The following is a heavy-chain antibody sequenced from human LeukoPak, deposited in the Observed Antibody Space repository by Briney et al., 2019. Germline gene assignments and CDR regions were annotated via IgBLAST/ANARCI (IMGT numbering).Heavy chain of an antibody. J-gene: IGHJ5*02. CDR2: INTNTGNP. D-gene: IGHD6-13*01. Sequence: ASVKVSCKASGYTFTSYAMNWVRQAPGRGLEWMGWINTNTGNPTYAQGFTGRFVFSLDTSVNTTYLQISSLKAEDTAVYYCARGPRIAAAGVWFDPWGQGTLVTVSS. V-gene: IGHV7-4-1*02. CDR1: GYTFTSYA. CDR3: ARGPRIAAAGVWFDP.